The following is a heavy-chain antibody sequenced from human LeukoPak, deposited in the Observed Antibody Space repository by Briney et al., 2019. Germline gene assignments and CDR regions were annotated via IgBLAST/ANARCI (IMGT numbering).Heavy chain of an antibody. CDR3: AKDRCTNGVCYTLDY. Sequence: GGSLRLSCAASGFTFSSYGMHWVRQAPGKGLEGVAGICYYGSTKYYAHSVNGRFTISRDNSKNPLYLQMHSLTAEDTAVYYCAKDRCTNGVCYTLDYWGQGTLVTVSS. CDR2: ICYYGSTK. CDR1: GFTFSSYG. D-gene: IGHD2-8*01. J-gene: IGHJ4*02. V-gene: IGHV3-33*06.